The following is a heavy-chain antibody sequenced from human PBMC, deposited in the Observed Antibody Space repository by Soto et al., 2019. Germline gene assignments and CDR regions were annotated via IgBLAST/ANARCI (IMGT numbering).Heavy chain of an antibody. CDR2: INTSGGRT. CDR3: AKDAPPLLC. J-gene: IGHJ4*02. D-gene: IGHD2-2*01. CDR1: GFTFSSYA. Sequence: HPGGSLRLSCAASGFTFSSYAMSWVRQAPGKGLEWVSTINTSGGRTYYADSVRGRFTISRDNSKNTLYLQMNSLRAEDTAVYYCAKDAPPLLCWGQGTLVTVSS. V-gene: IGHV3-23*01.